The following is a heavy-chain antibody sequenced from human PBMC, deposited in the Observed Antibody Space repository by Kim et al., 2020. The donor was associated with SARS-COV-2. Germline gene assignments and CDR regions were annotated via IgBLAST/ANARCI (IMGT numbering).Heavy chain of an antibody. D-gene: IGHD2-15*01. CDR3: ARELGGYCSGGSCLRFDP. CDR2: INAGNGNT. V-gene: IGHV1-3*01. J-gene: IGHJ5*02. Sequence: ASVKVSCKASGYTFTSYAMHWVRQAPGQRLEWMGWINAGNGNTKYSQKFQGRVTITRDTSASTAYMELSSLRSEDTAVYYCARELGGYCSGGSCLRFDPWGQGTLVTVSS. CDR1: GYTFTSYA.